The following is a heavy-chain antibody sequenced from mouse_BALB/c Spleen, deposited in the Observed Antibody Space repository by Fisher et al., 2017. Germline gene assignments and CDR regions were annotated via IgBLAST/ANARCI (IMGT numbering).Heavy chain of an antibody. J-gene: IGHJ4*01. CDR3: ARIYYDSYAMDY. Sequence: KFKGKATFTADTSSNTAYMQLSSLTSEDSAVYYCARIYYDSYAMDYWGQGTSVTVSS. V-gene: IGHV1-9*01. D-gene: IGHD2-1*01.